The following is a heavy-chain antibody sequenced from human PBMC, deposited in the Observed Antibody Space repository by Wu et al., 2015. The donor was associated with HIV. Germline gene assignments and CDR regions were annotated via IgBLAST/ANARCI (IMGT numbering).Heavy chain of an antibody. CDR2: INPNNGGT. CDR1: RYTFTSFG. CDR3: ARGPGFSN. Sequence: QVQLVQSGAEVKKPGASVKVSCKASRYTFTSFGISWVRQAPGQGLEWMGWINPNNGGTNYAQKFQGRVTMARDTSISTAYMELSRLTSDDTAVYYCARGPGFSNWGQGTLVTVSX. V-gene: IGHV1-2*02. J-gene: IGHJ4*02. D-gene: IGHD2/OR15-2a*01.